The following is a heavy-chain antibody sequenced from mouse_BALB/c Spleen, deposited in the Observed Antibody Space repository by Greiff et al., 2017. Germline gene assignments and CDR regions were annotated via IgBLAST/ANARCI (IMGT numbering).Heavy chain of an antibody. CDR2: ISDGGSYT. J-gene: IGHJ4*01. D-gene: IGHD1-1*01. Sequence: EVHLVESGGGLVKPGGSLKLSCAASGFTFSDYYMYWVRQTPEKRLEWVATISDGGSYTYYPDSVKGRFTISRDNAKNNLYLQMSSLKSEDTAMYYCARVYYYGSGMDYWGQGTSVTVSA. CDR1: GFTFSDYY. V-gene: IGHV5-4*02. CDR3: ARVYYYGSGMDY.